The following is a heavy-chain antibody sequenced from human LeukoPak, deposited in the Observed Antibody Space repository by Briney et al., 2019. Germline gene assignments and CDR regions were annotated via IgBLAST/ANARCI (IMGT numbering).Heavy chain of an antibody. CDR1: GGSFSGYY. V-gene: IGHV4-34*01. CDR3: ARHTFGGLNWFDP. CDR2: INHSGST. Sequence: SETLSLTCAVYGGSFSGYYWSWIRQPPGKGLEWIGEINHSGSTNYNPSLKSRVTISVDTSKNQFSLKLSSVTAADTAVYYCARHTFGGLNWFDPWGQGTLVTVSS. J-gene: IGHJ5*02. D-gene: IGHD3-16*01.